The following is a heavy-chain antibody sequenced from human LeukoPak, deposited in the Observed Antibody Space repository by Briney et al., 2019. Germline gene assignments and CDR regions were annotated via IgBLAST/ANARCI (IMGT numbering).Heavy chain of an antibody. V-gene: IGHV3-23*01. CDR2: VSSGGDRT. CDR3: ASGGGYCSTTSCYVLYY. D-gene: IGHD2-2*01. J-gene: IGHJ4*02. Sequence: GGSLRLSCAASGFTFTTYDMSWVRQAPGKGLQWVSAVSSGGDRTYYADSVMGRFSISRDNSKNTLYLQMNSLSADDTAVYYCASGGGYCSTTSCYVLYYWGQGALVTVSS. CDR1: GFTFTTYD.